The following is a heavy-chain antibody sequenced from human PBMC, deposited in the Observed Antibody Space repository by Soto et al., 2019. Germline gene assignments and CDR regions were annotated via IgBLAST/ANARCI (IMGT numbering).Heavy chain of an antibody. CDR2: INAGNGNT. J-gene: IGHJ5*02. V-gene: IGHV1-3*01. D-gene: IGHD6-19*01. CDR1: GYTFTSYA. CDR3: ARALGSGWYPTWLDR. Sequence: QVQLVQSGAEVKKPGASVKVSCKASGYTFTSYAMHWVRQAPGQRLEWMGWINAGNGNTKYSQKFQGRVTITRDPSASTADLCLSSLRSEDTAVYYCARALGSGWYPTWLDRLGQGTLVTVSS.